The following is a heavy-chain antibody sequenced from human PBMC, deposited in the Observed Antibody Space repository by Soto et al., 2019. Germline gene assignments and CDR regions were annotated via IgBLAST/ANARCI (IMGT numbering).Heavy chain of an antibody. D-gene: IGHD1-26*01. CDR2: IHSDGSST. V-gene: IGHV3-74*01. CDR1: GFTFSYYW. CDR3: ARGDRGAFDL. Sequence: EVKLVESGGGLVQPGESLRLSCAASGFTFSYYWMHWVRQAPGKGLVWVSRIHSDGSSTTYADSVKGRFSTSRDNARNTVYLQMNSLRAEDTAVYYCARGDRGAFDLWGQGTVLTVSS. J-gene: IGHJ3*01.